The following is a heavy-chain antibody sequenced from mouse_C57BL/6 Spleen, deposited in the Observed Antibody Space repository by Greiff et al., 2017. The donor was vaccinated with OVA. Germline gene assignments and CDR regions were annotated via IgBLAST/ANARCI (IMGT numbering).Heavy chain of an antibody. CDR3: ARVGYDSFDY. CDR2: IYPGDGDT. CDR1: GYAFSSSW. D-gene: IGHD3-1*01. V-gene: IGHV1-82*01. J-gene: IGHJ2*01. Sequence: QVQLQQSGPELVKPGASVKISCKASGYAFSSSWLNWVKQRPGKGLEWIGRIYPGDGDTNYNGKFTGKATLTADKSSSTAYMQLSSLTSEDSAVYFCARVGYDSFDYWGQGTTLTVSS.